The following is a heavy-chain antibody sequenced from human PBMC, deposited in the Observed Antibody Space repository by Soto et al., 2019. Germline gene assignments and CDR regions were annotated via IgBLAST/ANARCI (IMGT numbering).Heavy chain of an antibody. Sequence: GESLKISCKGSGYSFTSYWISWVRQMPGKGLEWMGRIDPSDSYTNYSPSFQGHVTISADKSISTAYLQWSSLRSEDTAVYYCAHGRWEESRDDFRGWFDPWGQGTLVTVSS. J-gene: IGHJ5*02. CDR3: AHGRWEESRDDFRGWFDP. D-gene: IGHD4-4*01. V-gene: IGHV5-10-1*01. CDR1: GYSFTSYW. CDR2: IDPSDSYT.